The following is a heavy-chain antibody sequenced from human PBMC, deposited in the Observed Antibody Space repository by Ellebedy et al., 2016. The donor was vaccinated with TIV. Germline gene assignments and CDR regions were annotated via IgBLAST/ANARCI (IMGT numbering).Heavy chain of an antibody. V-gene: IGHV3-33*01. CDR1: GFIFSNYS. CDR2: IWYDGSNK. D-gene: IGHD5-12*01. Sequence: GESLKISXAASGFIFSNYSMHWVRQAPGKGLEWAAVIWYDGSNKYYADSVKGRFTISRDNSKNTLYLEMNSLRAEDTAVYYCVRAPRGQYYFDYWGQGTLVTVSS. J-gene: IGHJ4*02. CDR3: VRAPRGQYYFDY.